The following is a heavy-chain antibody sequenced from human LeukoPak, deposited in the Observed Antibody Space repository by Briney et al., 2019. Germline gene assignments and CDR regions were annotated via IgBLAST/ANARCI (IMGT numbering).Heavy chain of an antibody. V-gene: IGHV3-23*01. D-gene: IGHD3-22*01. J-gene: IGHJ4*02. CDR2: ISGSGGST. Sequence: PGGSLRLSCAASGFTFSSYAMSWVRQAPGKGLEWVSAISGSGGSTYYADSVKGRFTTSRDNSKNTLYLQMNSLRAEDTAVYYCAKYDSSGYYYDYFDYWGQGTLVTVSS. CDR3: AKYDSSGYYYDYFDY. CDR1: GFTFSSYA.